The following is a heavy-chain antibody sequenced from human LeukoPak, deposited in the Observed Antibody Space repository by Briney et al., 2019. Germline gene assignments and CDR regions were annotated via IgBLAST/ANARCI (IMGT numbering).Heavy chain of an antibody. J-gene: IGHJ3*02. V-gene: IGHV3-7*01. D-gene: IGHD6-13*01. CDR1: GFTFSSYD. CDR3: ARDQDSSSWYDAFDI. Sequence: GGSLRLSCAASGFTFSSYDMHWVRQAPGKGLEWVASIKEDGSEKYYVDSVKGRFTISRDNAKNSLYLQLNSLRAEDTAAYYCARDQDSSSWYDAFDIWGQGTMVTVSS. CDR2: IKEDGSEK.